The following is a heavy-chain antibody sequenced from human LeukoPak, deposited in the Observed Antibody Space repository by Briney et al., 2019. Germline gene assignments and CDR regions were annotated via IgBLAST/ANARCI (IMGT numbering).Heavy chain of an antibody. V-gene: IGHV4-31*03. CDR1: GGSISSGGYY. J-gene: IGHJ6*02. Sequence: PSETLSLTCTVSGGSISSGGYYWSWIRQYPGKGLEWIGYIYYSGSTYYNPSLKSRVTISVDTSKNQFSLKLSSVTAADTAVYYCARDFGVVTGLDVWGQGTTVTVSS. CDR2: IYYSGST. CDR3: ARDFGVVTGLDV. D-gene: IGHD3-3*01.